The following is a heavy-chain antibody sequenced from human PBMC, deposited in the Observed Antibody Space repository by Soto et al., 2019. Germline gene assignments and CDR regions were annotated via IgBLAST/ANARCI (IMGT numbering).Heavy chain of an antibody. J-gene: IGHJ6*03. CDR1: GFTFSSYS. CDR2: ISSSSTI. V-gene: IGHV3-48*01. CDR3: ARDGEAARPPIYYYYYYMDV. D-gene: IGHD6-6*01. Sequence: GGSLRLSCAASGFTFSSYSMNWVRQAPGKGLEWVSYISSSSTIYYADSVKGRFTISRDNAKNSLYLQMNSLRAEDTAVYYCARDGEAARPPIYYYYYYMDVWGKGTTVTVSS.